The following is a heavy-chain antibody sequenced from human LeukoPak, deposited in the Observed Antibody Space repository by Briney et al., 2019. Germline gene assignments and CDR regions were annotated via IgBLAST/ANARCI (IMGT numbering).Heavy chain of an antibody. CDR3: ARASGSSGYYLSPYYYYGMDV. J-gene: IGHJ6*02. CDR2: IYHSGST. CDR1: GGSISSGGYS. D-gene: IGHD3-22*01. Sequence: SQTLSLTCAVSGGSISSGGYSWSWIRQPPGKGLEWIGYIYHSGSTYYNPSLKSRVTISVDRSKNQFSLKLSSVTAADTAVYYCARASGSSGYYLSPYYYYGMDVWGQGTTVTVSS. V-gene: IGHV4-30-2*01.